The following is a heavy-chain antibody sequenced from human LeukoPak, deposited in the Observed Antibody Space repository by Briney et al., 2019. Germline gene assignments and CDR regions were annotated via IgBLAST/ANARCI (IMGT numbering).Heavy chain of an antibody. J-gene: IGHJ4*02. CDR1: GFTFSSYA. V-gene: IGHV3-23*01. Sequence: GWSLRLSCAASGFTFSSYAMSWVRQAPGKGLEWVSAISGSGGSTYYADSVKGRFTISRDNSKNTLYLQMNSLRAEDTAVYYCAKDQDRIAVAGTDYWGQGTLVTVSS. CDR2: ISGSGGST. D-gene: IGHD6-19*01. CDR3: AKDQDRIAVAGTDY.